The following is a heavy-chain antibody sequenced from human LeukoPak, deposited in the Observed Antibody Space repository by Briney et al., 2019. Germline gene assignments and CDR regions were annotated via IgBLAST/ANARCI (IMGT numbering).Heavy chain of an antibody. CDR2: ISSGSAI. CDR3: ARESIAVAGAPFDY. D-gene: IGHD6-19*01. Sequence: GGSLRLSCAASGFTFSSYETNWVRQAPGKGLEWVSYISSGSAIYDADSVKGRFTISRDNAKNSLYLQMNSLRAEDTAVYYCARESIAVAGAPFDYWGQGTLVTVSS. J-gene: IGHJ4*02. V-gene: IGHV3-48*03. CDR1: GFTFSSYE.